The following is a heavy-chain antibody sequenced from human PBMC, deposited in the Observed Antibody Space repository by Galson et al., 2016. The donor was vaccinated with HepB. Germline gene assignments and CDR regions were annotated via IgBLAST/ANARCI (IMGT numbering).Heavy chain of an antibody. Sequence: SLRLSCAASGFSFSSYSMNWVRQAPGKGLEYVASISTSSTYIYYADSARGRFTISRDNAENSLFLQMNSLRAEDTAVYYCAREAGSAATANPRFDSWGQGVLVTVSS. CDR1: GFSFSSYS. CDR3: AREAGSAATANPRFDS. D-gene: IGHD2-21*02. CDR2: ISTSSTYI. V-gene: IGHV3-21*01. J-gene: IGHJ4*02.